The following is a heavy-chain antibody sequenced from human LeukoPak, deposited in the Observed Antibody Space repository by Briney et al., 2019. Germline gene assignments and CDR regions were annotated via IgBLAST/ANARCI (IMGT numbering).Heavy chain of an antibody. CDR3: AGLYYFDY. Sequence: ASVKVSCKACGYTFISCYIHWVRQAPGQGLEWMGIINPSGGRTGNAQKSQGRATMTRDMSRSTVYMELSSLRSEDTAVYYCAGLYYFDYWGQGTLVTVSP. V-gene: IGHV1-46*01. J-gene: IGHJ4*02. CDR2: INPSGGRT. CDR1: GYTFISCY.